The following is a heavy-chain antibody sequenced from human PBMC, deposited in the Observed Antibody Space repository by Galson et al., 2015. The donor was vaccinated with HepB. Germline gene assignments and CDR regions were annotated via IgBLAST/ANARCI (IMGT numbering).Heavy chain of an antibody. CDR2: IKEDGSVK. V-gene: IGHV3-7*03. Sequence: SLRLSCAVSGFTFSTDWMSWVRQAPGKGLEWVANIKEDGSVKSYVDSVKGRFTISTDHAKNSLCLQMNSLRAEDTAVYYCARGYNGFWGSWGQGTLVTVSS. J-gene: IGHJ5*02. CDR1: GFTFSTDW. CDR3: ARGYNGFWGS. D-gene: IGHD3/OR15-3a*01.